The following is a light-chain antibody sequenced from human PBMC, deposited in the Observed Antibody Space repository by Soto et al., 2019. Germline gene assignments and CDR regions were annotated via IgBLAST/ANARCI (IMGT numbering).Light chain of an antibody. Sequence: DIVMTQSPDSLAVSLGERATINCKSSQSVLYSSNNKNYMAWYKQKPGQPPKLLIYWASTRESGVPDRFSGSGSGTDFTLTISSLQADDVALYYCQQYYSSPFTFGPGTKVDIK. CDR3: QQYYSSPFT. V-gene: IGKV4-1*01. CDR1: QSVLYSSNNKNY. J-gene: IGKJ3*01. CDR2: WAS.